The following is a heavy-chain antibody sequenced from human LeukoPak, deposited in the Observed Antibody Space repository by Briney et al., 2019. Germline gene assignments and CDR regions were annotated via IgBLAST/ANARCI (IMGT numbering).Heavy chain of an antibody. J-gene: IGHJ5*02. Sequence: GGSLRLSCAASGFTFSSYWMSWVRQAPGKGQEWVANIKQDGSEKYYVDSVKGRFTISRDNAKNSLYLQMNSLRAEDTAVYYCARDALYYDFWSGYHNWFDPWGQGTLVTVSS. CDR1: GFTFSSYW. CDR3: ARDALYYDFWSGYHNWFDP. CDR2: IKQDGSEK. V-gene: IGHV3-7*01. D-gene: IGHD3-3*01.